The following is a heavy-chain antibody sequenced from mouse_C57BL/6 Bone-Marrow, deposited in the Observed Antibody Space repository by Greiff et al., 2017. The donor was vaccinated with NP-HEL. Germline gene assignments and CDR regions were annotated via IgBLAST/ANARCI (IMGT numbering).Heavy chain of an antibody. CDR2: IYPENGDT. CDR3: TPLYDYPFAY. J-gene: IGHJ3*01. V-gene: IGHV14-4*01. CDR1: GFNIKDDY. D-gene: IGHD2-4*01. Sequence: VQLQQSGAELVRPGASVKLSCTASGFNIKDDYMHWVKQRPEQGLEWIGLIYPENGDTEYASKFQGKATITADTSSNTAYLQLSSLTSEDTAVYYCTPLYDYPFAYWGQGTLVTVSA.